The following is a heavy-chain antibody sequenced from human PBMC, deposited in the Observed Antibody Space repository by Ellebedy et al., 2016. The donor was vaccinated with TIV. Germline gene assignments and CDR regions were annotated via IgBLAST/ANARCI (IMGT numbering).Heavy chain of an antibody. D-gene: IGHD3-22*01. J-gene: IGHJ3*02. V-gene: IGHV5-10-1*01. CDR2: IDPSDSYT. CDR3: ARLTEKDSSGYYLENAFDI. Sequence: GGSLRLXCKGSGYSFTSYWISWVRQMPGQGLEWMGRIDPSDSYTNYSPSFQGHVTISADKSISTAYLQWSSLKASDTAMYYCARLTEKDSSGYYLENAFDIWGQGTMVTVSS. CDR1: GYSFTSYW.